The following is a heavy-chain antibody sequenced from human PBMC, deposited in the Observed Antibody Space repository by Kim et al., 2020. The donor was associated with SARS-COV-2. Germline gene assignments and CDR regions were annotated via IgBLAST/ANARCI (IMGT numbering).Heavy chain of an antibody. V-gene: IGHV3-7*03. Sequence: GGSLRLSCAASGFTFSSYWMSWVRQAPGKGLEWVANIKQDGSEKYYVDSVKGRFTISRDNAKNSLYLQMNSLRAEDTAVYYCAREDNYVWGSYRYPFDYWGQGTLVTVSS. CDR2: IKQDGSEK. CDR3: AREDNYVWGSYRYPFDY. CDR1: GFTFSSYW. J-gene: IGHJ4*02. D-gene: IGHD3-16*02.